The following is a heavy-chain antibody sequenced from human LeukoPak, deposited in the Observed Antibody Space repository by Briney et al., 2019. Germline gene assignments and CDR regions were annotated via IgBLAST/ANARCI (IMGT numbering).Heavy chain of an antibody. CDR3: ARGPRLMVRGVLGGY. CDR2: ISYDGSNK. Sequence: GRSLRLSCAASGFTFSSYAMHWVRQAPGKGLEWVAVISYDGSNKYYADSVKGRFTISRDNSKNTLYLQMSSLRAEDTAVYYCARGPRLMVRGVLGGYWGQGTLVTVSS. D-gene: IGHD3-10*01. CDR1: GFTFSSYA. J-gene: IGHJ4*02. V-gene: IGHV3-30*04.